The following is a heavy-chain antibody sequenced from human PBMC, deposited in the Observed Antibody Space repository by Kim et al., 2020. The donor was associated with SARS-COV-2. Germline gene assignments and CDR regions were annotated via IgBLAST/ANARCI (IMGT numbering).Heavy chain of an antibody. V-gene: IGHV4-39*01. CDR3: ARVAVAGIDGLWFDP. D-gene: IGHD6-19*01. J-gene: IGHJ5*02. CDR1: GGSISSSSYY. Sequence: SETLSLTCTVSGGSISSSSYYWGWIRQPPGKGLEWIGSIYYSGSTYYNPSLKSRVTISVDTSKNQFSLKLSSVTAADTAVYYCARVAVAGIDGLWFDPWGPGSLVTVSS. CDR2: IYYSGST.